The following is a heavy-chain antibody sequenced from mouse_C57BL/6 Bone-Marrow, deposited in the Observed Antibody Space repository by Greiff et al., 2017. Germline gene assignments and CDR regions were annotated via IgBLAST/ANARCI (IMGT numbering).Heavy chain of an antibody. Sequence: QVQLQQSGAELVKLSCKASGYTFTEYTIHWVKQRSGQGLEWIGWFYPGSGSIKYNEKFKDKATLTADKSSSTVYMELSRLTSEDSAVYFCARHGTTVVATWYFEVWGTGTTVTVSS. CDR2: FYPGSGSI. D-gene: IGHD1-1*01. CDR3: ARHGTTVVATWYFEV. J-gene: IGHJ1*03. V-gene: IGHV1-62-2*01. CDR1: GYTFTEYT.